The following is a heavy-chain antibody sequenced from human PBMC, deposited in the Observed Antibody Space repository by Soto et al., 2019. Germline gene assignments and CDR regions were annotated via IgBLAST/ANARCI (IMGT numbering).Heavy chain of an antibody. Sequence: SETLSLTCSVSGGSINSGGHYWSWIRQHPGKGLEWIGHIYKTGSTDLNPSLKDRLTISIDTSKNQFSLSLRPVTDADTAVYYCARDRIQFSVDVWGQGTTVTVSS. D-gene: IGHD5-18*01. CDR3: ARDRIQFSVDV. J-gene: IGHJ6*02. CDR2: IYKTGST. CDR1: GGSINSGGHY. V-gene: IGHV4-31*03.